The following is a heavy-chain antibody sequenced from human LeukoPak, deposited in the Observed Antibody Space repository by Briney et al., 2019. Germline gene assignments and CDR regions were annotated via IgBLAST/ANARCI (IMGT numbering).Heavy chain of an antibody. V-gene: IGHV3-30-3*01. CDR3: ARDSKLLLDY. D-gene: IGHD1-26*01. Sequence: GGSLRLSCAASGFTFSSYAMHWVRQAPGKGLEWVAVISYDGSNKYYADSVKGRFTISRDNSKNTLYLQMNSLRAEDTAVYYRARDSKLLLDYWGQGTLVTVSS. J-gene: IGHJ4*02. CDR2: ISYDGSNK. CDR1: GFTFSSYA.